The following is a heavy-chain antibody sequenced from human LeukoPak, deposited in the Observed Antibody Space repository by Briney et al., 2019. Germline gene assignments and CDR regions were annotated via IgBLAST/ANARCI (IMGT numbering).Heavy chain of an antibody. CDR1: GFTFSSYG. D-gene: IGHD1-26*01. CDR2: IRYDGSNK. CDR3: ARARPLGSYSAFDY. Sequence: PGGSLRLSCAASGFTFSSYGMHWVRQAPGKGLEWVAFIRYDGSNKYYADSVKGRFTISRDNSKNTLYLQMNSLRAEDTAVYYCARARPLGSYSAFDYWGQGTLVTVSS. V-gene: IGHV3-30*02. J-gene: IGHJ4*02.